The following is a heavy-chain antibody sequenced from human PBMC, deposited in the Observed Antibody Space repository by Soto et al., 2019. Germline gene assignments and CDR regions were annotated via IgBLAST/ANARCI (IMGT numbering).Heavy chain of an antibody. CDR2: INAGNGNT. CDR3: ARVGDPYYYYGMDV. Sequence: ASVKVSCKASGYTFTSYAMHWVRQAPGQRLEWMGWINAGNGNTKYSQKFQGRVTITRDTSASTAYMELSSLRSEDTAVYYCARVGDPYYYYGMDVWGQGTTVTVSS. CDR1: GYTFTSYA. J-gene: IGHJ6*02. D-gene: IGHD3-16*01. V-gene: IGHV1-3*01.